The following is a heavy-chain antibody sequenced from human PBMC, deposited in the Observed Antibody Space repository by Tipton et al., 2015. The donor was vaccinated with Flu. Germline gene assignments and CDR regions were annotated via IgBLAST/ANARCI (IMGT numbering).Heavy chain of an antibody. CDR2: ISAYNGNT. J-gene: IGHJ4*02. CDR3: ARAMNSIAPFDY. V-gene: IGHV1-18*01. Sequence: QVQLVQSGAEVKKPGASVKVSCKASVNSFTNFGISWVRQAPGQGLEWMGWISAYNGNTKYAQKFQGRVTMTTDTSTSTAYMELRSLRSDDAAVYYCARAMNSIAPFDYWGQGTLVTVSS. D-gene: IGHD2-21*01. CDR1: VNSFTNFG.